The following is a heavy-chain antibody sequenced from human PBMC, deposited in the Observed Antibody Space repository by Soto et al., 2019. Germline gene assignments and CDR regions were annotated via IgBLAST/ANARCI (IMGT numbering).Heavy chain of an antibody. J-gene: IGHJ4*02. D-gene: IGHD3-9*01. V-gene: IGHV3-23*01. CDR2: ISGSGGST. CDR1: GCTFSSYA. Sequence: GGSLRLSCAASGCTFSSYAMSWVRQAPGKGLEWVSAISGSGGSTYYADSVKGRFTISRDNSKNTLYLQMNSLRAEDTAVYYCAKEVIRYFDWPPLDYWGQGTLVTVSS. CDR3: AKEVIRYFDWPPLDY.